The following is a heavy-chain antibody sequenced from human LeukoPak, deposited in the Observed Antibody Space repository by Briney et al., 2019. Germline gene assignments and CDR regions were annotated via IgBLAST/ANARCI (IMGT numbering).Heavy chain of an antibody. V-gene: IGHV1-18*01. J-gene: IGHJ3*02. D-gene: IGHD6-13*01. Sequence: GASVKVSCKASGYTFTSYGISWVRQAPGQGLEWMGWISAYNGNTNYAQKLQGRVTMTTDTSTSTAYMELRSLRSDDTAAYYCAREGAAAGTPDAFDIWGQGTMVTVSS. CDR2: ISAYNGNT. CDR3: AREGAAAGTPDAFDI. CDR1: GYTFTSYG.